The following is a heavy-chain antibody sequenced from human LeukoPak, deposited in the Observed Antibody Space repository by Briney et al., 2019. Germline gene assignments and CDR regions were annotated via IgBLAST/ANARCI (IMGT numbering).Heavy chain of an antibody. CDR3: ARSKISSYYYYGMDV. J-gene: IGHJ6*02. V-gene: IGHV4-34*01. D-gene: IGHD5/OR15-5a*01. CDR2: INHSGST. Sequence: SETLSLTCTVSGGSISSYYWSWIRQPPGKGLEWIGEINHSGSTNYNPSLKSRVTISVDTSKNQFSLKLSSVTAADTAVYYCARSKISSYYYYGMDVWGQGTTVTVSS. CDR1: GGSISSYY.